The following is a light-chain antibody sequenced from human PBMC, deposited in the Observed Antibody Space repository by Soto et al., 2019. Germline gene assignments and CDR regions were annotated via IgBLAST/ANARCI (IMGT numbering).Light chain of an antibody. J-gene: IGKJ1*01. CDR3: QHHNSYSQT. Sequence: DMQMTQYPPTLCASGRDRDTNTCQANQSIRHYLAWYQQMPGKAPKLLIYGASTLQSGVPSRFSGSGSGTEFTLTICSLQTDDFGTYFCQHHNSYSQTFGQGTKVDIK. CDR1: QSIRHY. V-gene: IGKV1-5*01. CDR2: GAS.